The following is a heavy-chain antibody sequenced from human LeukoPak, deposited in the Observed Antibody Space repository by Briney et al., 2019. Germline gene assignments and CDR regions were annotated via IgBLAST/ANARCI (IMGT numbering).Heavy chain of an antibody. CDR1: GYTFTSYD. D-gene: IGHD6-13*01. CDR3: ARAGEYSSSWSEYFQH. J-gene: IGHJ1*01. Sequence: ASVKVSCKASGYTFTSYDINWVRQATGQGLEWMGWMNPNSGNTGYAQNFQGRVTMTRNTSISTAYMELSSLRSEDTAVYYCARAGEYSSSWSEYFQHWGQGTLVTVSS. CDR2: MNPNSGNT. V-gene: IGHV1-8*01.